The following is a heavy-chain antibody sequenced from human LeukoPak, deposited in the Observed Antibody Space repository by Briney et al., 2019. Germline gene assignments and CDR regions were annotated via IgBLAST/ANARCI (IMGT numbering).Heavy chain of an antibody. CDR1: GFTFSSYE. Sequence: PGGSLRLSCAASGFTFSSYEMHWVRQAPGKGLEWVSCISSSGRTIYYADSVRGLFTISRDNAKNSLHLQMNGLRAEDTATYYCAREAWDAFDIWGRGTRVTVSS. J-gene: IGHJ3*02. CDR2: ISSSGRTI. CDR3: AREAWDAFDI. V-gene: IGHV3-48*03.